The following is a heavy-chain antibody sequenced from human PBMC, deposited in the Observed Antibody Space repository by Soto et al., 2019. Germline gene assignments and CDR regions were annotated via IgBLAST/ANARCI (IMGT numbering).Heavy chain of an antibody. CDR2: IIPIFGTA. D-gene: IGHD5-18*01. CDR1: GGTFSSYA. CDR3: ARGSGYSYGFLGYYYGMDV. J-gene: IGHJ6*02. Sequence: SVKVSCKASGGTFSSYAISWVRQAPGQGLEWMGGIIPIFGTANYAQKFQGRVTITADESTSTAYMELSSLRSEDTAVYYCARGSGYSYGFLGYYYGMDVWGQGTTVTVSS. V-gene: IGHV1-69*13.